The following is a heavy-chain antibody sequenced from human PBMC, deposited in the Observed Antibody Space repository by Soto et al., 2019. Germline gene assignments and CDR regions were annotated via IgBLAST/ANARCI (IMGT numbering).Heavy chain of an antibody. V-gene: IGHV3-30-3*01. CDR1: GFTFSSYA. CDR3: ARDLDSSGWSGVGLDY. D-gene: IGHD6-19*01. J-gene: IGHJ4*02. Sequence: QVQLVESGGGVVQPGRSLRLSCAASGFTFSSYAMHWVRQAPGKGLEWVAVISYDGSNKYYADSVKGRFTISRDNSKNTLYLQMNSLRAEDTAVYYCARDLDSSGWSGVGLDYWGQGTLVTVSS. CDR2: ISYDGSNK.